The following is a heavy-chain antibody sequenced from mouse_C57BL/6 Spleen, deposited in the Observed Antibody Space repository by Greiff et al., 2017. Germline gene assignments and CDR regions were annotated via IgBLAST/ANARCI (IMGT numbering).Heavy chain of an antibody. CDR2: IDPEDGET. D-gene: IGHD3-1*01. J-gene: IGHJ3*01. Sequence: VQLQQSGAELVKPGASVKLSCTASGFNIKDYYMPWVKQRTEQGLEWIGRIDPEDGETKYAAKFQGKATITADTSSNTAYLQLSRRTSEDTAVYYCASSLGGGPIAYWGQGTLVTVSA. CDR3: ASSLGGGPIAY. V-gene: IGHV14-2*01. CDR1: GFNIKDYY.